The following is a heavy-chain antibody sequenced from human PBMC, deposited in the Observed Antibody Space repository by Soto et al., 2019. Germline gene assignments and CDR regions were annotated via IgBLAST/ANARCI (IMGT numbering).Heavy chain of an antibody. Sequence: DSTLVNPTQTLPLTYTSSAFSLRPRGKCVSGIREPPRKTVKRPARIEWDDDKYYSTSLKTRLTSTKDTSKNQVVLKMTNMDPVDTATYYCARIAAGCTIDYWGQGTLVTVSS. V-gene: IGHV2-70*11. CDR2: IEWDDDK. CDR1: AFSLRPRGKC. CDR3: ARIAAGCTIDY. J-gene: IGHJ4*01. D-gene: IGHD6-13*01.